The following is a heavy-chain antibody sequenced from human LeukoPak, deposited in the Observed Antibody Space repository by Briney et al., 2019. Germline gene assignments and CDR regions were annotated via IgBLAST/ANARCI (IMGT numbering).Heavy chain of an antibody. V-gene: IGHV5-10-1*01. CDR3: ARRVVVPTAGSFDP. D-gene: IGHD2-2*01. J-gene: IGHJ5*02. CDR2: IGPSDSYT. CDR1: GYRFTNYW. Sequence: GESLKISCKGSGYRFTNYWISWVRQMRGKGLEWMGRIGPSDSYTSYSPSFQGHVTISVDKSISTAYLQWSSLEASDTAMYYCARRVVVPTAGSFDPWGQGTLVIVSS.